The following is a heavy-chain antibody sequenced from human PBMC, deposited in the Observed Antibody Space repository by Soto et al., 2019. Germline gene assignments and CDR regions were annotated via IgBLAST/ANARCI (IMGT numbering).Heavy chain of an antibody. Sequence: GGSLRLSCAASGFTFSSYSMNWVRQAPGKGLEWVSYISSSSSTIYYADSVKGRFTISRDNAKNSLYLQMNSLRDEDTAVYYCARYSKNSKGSGMDVWGQGTTVTVSS. V-gene: IGHV3-48*02. CDR2: ISSSSSTI. CDR3: ARYSKNSKGSGMDV. CDR1: GFTFSSYS. J-gene: IGHJ6*02. D-gene: IGHD6-13*01.